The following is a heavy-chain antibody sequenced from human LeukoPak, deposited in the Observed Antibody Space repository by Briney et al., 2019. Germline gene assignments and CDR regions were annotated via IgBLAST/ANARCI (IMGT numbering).Heavy chain of an antibody. Sequence: GSSVKVSCKASGGTFSSYAISWVRQAPGQGLEWMGGIIPIFGTANYAQKFQGRVTITADEPTSTAYMELSSLRSEDTAVYYCARGSSFYDSSGYFDYWGQGTLVTVSS. V-gene: IGHV1-69*01. D-gene: IGHD3-22*01. CDR3: ARGSSFYDSSGYFDY. J-gene: IGHJ4*02. CDR1: GGTFSSYA. CDR2: IIPIFGTA.